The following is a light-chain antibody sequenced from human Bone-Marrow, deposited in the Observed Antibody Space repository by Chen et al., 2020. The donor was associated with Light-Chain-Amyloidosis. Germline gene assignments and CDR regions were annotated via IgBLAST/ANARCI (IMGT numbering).Light chain of an antibody. CDR1: QTISSNY. J-gene: IGKJ4*01. CDR3: QQYGTSPLT. CDR2: GSS. V-gene: IGKV3-20*01. Sequence: EIVLTQSPGTLSLSPGEGANLSCRASQTISSNYLTWYQQKFGQAPRLLIYGSSSRATGIPDRFTGSVSGTDFTLTIHRLEPEDFATYYCQQYGTSPLTFGGGTKVEI.